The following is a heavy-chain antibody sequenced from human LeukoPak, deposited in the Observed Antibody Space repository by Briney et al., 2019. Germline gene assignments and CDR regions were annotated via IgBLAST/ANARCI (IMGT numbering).Heavy chain of an antibody. D-gene: IGHD3-22*01. CDR1: GFTFSSYA. CDR3: ARADSSGYYYTYYYYYMDV. V-gene: IGHV3-30*04. Sequence: GGSLRLSCAASGFTFSSYAMHWVRQAPGKGLEWVAVISYHGSNKYYADSVKGRFTISRDNSKNTLYLQMNSLRAEDTAVYYCARADSSGYYYTYYYYYMDVWGKGTTVTVSS. J-gene: IGHJ6*03. CDR2: ISYHGSNK.